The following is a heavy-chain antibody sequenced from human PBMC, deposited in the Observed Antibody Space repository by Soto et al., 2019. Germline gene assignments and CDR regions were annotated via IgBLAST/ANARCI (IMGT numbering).Heavy chain of an antibody. D-gene: IGHD3-10*01. Sequence: QVQLVQSGAEVKKPGASVKVSCKASGYTFSNYGISWVRQGPGQGLEWMGWISGYNGNTHYEEKVQDRIKRTTDTGPSRRAGERRSLRSEDPALYLCGRTPGFGFGSCNAFAMHGWGHGTT. J-gene: IGHJ6*02. CDR2: ISGYNGNT. CDR3: GRTPGFGFGSCNAFAMHG. CDR1: GYTFSNYG. V-gene: IGHV1-18*01.